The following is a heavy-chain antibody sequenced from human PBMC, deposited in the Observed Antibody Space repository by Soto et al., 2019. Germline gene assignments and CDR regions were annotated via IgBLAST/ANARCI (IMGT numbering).Heavy chain of an antibody. J-gene: IGHJ4*02. CDR1: GASINSGGYF. Sequence: QVQLQESGPGLVKHSQTLSLACSVSGASINSGGYFWSWIRQLPGKGLEGIGYIHYSESTYYNPSLKSRVVMSMDTSKNDLSLKLSSVTAADTAVFYCARGLVETAMAFDYWGQGALVTLSS. CDR2: IHYSEST. D-gene: IGHD5-18*01. V-gene: IGHV4-31*03. CDR3: ARGLVETAMAFDY.